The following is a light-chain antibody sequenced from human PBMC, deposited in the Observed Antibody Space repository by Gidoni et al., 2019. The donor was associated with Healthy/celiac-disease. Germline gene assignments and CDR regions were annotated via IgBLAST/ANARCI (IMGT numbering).Light chain of an antibody. CDR3: QQYGSSPPT. J-gene: IGKJ4*01. V-gene: IGKV3-20*01. CDR2: GAS. Sequence: EIVLTQSPGTLSLSPGESATLSCRSSQSVSSSYLAWYQQKPGQAPRLLIYGASSRATGIPDRFSCSGSGTDFTLTISRLEPEDFAVYYCQQYGSSPPTFXGXTKVEIK. CDR1: QSVSSSY.